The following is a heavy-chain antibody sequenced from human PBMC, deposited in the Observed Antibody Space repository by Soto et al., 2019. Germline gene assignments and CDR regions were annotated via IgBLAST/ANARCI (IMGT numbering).Heavy chain of an antibody. D-gene: IGHD2-15*01. Sequence: EVQLLESGGGLVQPGGSLRLSCAASGFTFSSNAMSWVRQPPGKGLEWVPAISGSGGSTYYAASVKGRFTISRDNSKNTLYLQMNSLRAEDTAVYYCAKGRGTPNCSGGSCHPYYYYMDVWGKGTTVTVSS. CDR2: ISGSGGST. V-gene: IGHV3-23*01. J-gene: IGHJ6*03. CDR1: GFTFSSNA. CDR3: AKGRGTPNCSGGSCHPYYYYMDV.